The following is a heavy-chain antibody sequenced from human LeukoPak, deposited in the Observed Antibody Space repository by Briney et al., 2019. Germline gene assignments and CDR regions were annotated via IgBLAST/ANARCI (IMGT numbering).Heavy chain of an antibody. CDR1: NFSVSSHYY. D-gene: IGHD5-12*01. CDR2: VFHTGSP. V-gene: IGHV4-38-2*02. CDR3: ARLSYGYDPYFFDY. Sequence: SETLSLTCTVSNFSVSSHYYWGWVRQPPGKGLEWIGAVFHTGSPYYNPSLKSRVTISIDTSKKEFSLDLGSVTAADTAIYYCARLSYGYDPYFFDYWGHGTLVTVSS. J-gene: IGHJ4*01.